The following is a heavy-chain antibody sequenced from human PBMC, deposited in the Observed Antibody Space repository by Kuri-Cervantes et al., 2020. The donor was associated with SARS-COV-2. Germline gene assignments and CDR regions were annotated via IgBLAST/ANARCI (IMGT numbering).Heavy chain of an antibody. CDR1: GFTFSTSW. CDR2: INEDGNEK. Sequence: GGSLRLSCAASGFTFSTSWVSWVCQAPGKGLEWVASINEDGNEKYYVDSVKGRLTISRDNAKNSLFLQMNSLRAEDTAVYYCARENDTGYYPYFDYWGQGTLVTVSS. D-gene: IGHD3-9*01. CDR3: ARENDTGYYPYFDY. V-gene: IGHV3-7*04. J-gene: IGHJ4*02.